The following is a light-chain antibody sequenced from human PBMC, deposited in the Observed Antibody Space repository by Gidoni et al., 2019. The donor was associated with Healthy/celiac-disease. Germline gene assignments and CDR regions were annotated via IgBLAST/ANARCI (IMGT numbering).Light chain of an antibody. CDR3: AAWDDSLNGFDV. CDR1: SPNIGSNT. CDR2: NNN. V-gene: IGLV1-44*01. J-gene: IGLJ1*01. Sequence: QSVLTQPPPASGTPGQRVTIACSGSSPNIGSNTVNWYQQLPGTAPKLLIYNNNQRPSGVPDGFSGSKSGTSASLASSGLQAEDEADYYCAAWDDSLNGFDVFGTGTKVTVL.